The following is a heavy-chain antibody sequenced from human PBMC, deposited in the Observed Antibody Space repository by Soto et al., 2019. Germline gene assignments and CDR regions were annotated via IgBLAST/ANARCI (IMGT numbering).Heavy chain of an antibody. Sequence: QVHLEESGPGLVKPSETLSLICSVSGGSLNNADYFWSWIRHHPENGLEWIGYIYYSGSTRYNPSFKTRATLSRATSKNQFSLRLNSVTVADTAVDFCARDADYGGSRGGMDVWGRGTTVTVSS. V-gene: IGHV4-31*03. CDR2: IYYSGST. CDR3: ARDADYGGSRGGMDV. CDR1: GGSLNNADYF. D-gene: IGHD4-17*01. J-gene: IGHJ6*02.